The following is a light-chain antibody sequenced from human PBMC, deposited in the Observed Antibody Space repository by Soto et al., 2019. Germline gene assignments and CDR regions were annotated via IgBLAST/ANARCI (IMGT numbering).Light chain of an antibody. CDR2: GAS. CDR3: QQYDSPVLT. Sequence: EIVLSQSPGTLSLSPGERATLSCSASQSVRSNFLGWYQRKPGQAPRLLIYGASSRATGIPGRLRGSGSGTDFTLTSSRLEAEDFAVYYCQQYDSPVLTVGGGTNVEI. V-gene: IGKV3-20*01. CDR1: QSVRSNF. J-gene: IGKJ4*01.